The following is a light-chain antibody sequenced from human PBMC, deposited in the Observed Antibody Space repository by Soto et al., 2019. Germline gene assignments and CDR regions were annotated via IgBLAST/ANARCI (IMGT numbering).Light chain of an antibody. V-gene: IGKV3-15*01. J-gene: IGKJ1*01. Sequence: EIVMTQSPATLSVSPGERATLSCRASQSVSSNLAWYQQKPGQAPRLLIYGASTRETGIPARFSGSGSGTEFTLTISSLQPDDFAAYYCQQYNNYSHTFGQGTKVDIK. CDR2: GAS. CDR1: QSVSSN. CDR3: QQYNNYSHT.